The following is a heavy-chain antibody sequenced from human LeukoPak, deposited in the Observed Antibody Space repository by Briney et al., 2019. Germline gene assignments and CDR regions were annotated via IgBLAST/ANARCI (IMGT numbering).Heavy chain of an antibody. V-gene: IGHV1-46*01. Sequence: ASVKVSCKASGYTFTSYYMHWVRQAPGQGLEWMGIINPSGGSTSYAQKFQGRVTITADKSTSTAYMELSSLRSEDTAVYYCARTDTEGWFDPWGQGTLVTVSS. J-gene: IGHJ5*02. CDR1: GYTFTSYY. CDR3: ARTDTEGWFDP. CDR2: INPSGGST.